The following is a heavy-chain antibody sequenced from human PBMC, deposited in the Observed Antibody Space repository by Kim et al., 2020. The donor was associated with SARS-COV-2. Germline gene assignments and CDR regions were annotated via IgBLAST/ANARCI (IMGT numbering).Heavy chain of an antibody. J-gene: IGHJ4*02. CDR2: ISSNGGST. D-gene: IGHD5-12*01. CDR3: VKGDRGDIVATIIH. V-gene: IGHV3-64D*06. Sequence: GGSLRLSCSVSGFTFSSYAMHWVRQAPGRGLEYVSAISSNGGSTYYADSVKGRFTISRDNSKNTLYLQMSSLRVEDTAVYYCVKGDRGDIVATIIHWGQGTLVTVSS. CDR1: GFTFSSYA.